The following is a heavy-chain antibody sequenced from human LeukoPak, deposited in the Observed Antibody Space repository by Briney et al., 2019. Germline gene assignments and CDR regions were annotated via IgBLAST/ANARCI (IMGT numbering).Heavy chain of an antibody. D-gene: IGHD5-12*01. CDR1: GGSISSDY. CDR2: ISYSVST. Sequence: SETLSLTCAVSGGSISSDYWSCIRHPPRKGLEWISCISYSVSTNYTPSLKSRITISVDTSKNQFSLQLSSVSAADTAVYHCARDPPGGYDFCWFDHWGQGTLVTVSS. CDR3: ARDPPGGYDFCWFDH. V-gene: IGHV4-59*01. J-gene: IGHJ5*02.